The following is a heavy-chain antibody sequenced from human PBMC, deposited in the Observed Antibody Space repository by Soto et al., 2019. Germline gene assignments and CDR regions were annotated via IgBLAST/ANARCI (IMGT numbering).Heavy chain of an antibody. CDR3: ARGASRRSCSGTTCFDAFDM. CDR2: INTDGSST. V-gene: IGHV3-74*01. J-gene: IGHJ3*02. Sequence: EVQLVESGGGLVQPGGSLRLSCAASRFTFSTYWMHWVRQAPGKGLVWVSRINTDGSSTSYADSVKGRFTISRDNAKNTLYLQMNSLRVEDTAVYYCARGASRRSCSGTTCFDAFDMWGQGTMVTVSS. CDR1: RFTFSTYW. D-gene: IGHD2-2*01.